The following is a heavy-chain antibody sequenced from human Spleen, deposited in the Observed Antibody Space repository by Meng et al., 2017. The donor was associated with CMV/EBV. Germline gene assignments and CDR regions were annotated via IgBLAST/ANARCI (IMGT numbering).Heavy chain of an antibody. CDR2: ISYDGINK. Sequence: FSFNTYAMHLVRQAPGKGLEWVAVISYDGINKFYSDSVEGRFTISRDTSKNTLYLQMNRLRAEDTGLYYCARDRLRESDGYNSDWFDPWGQGTLVTVSS. D-gene: IGHD5-24*01. CDR3: ARDRLRESDGYNSDWFDP. V-gene: IGHV3-30*04. J-gene: IGHJ5*02. CDR1: FSFNTYA.